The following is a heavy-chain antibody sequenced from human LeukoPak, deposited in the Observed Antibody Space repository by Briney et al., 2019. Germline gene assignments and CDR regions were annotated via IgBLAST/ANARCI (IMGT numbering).Heavy chain of an antibody. V-gene: IGHV1-69*13. CDR1: GGTFSSYA. J-gene: IGHJ4*02. CDR2: IIPIFGTA. Sequence: SVKVSCKASGGTFSSYAINWVRQAPGQGLEWMGGIIPIFGTANYAQKFQGRVTITADESTSTAYMELSSLRSEDTAVYYCARGLVPYYYDSSGYYGFDYWGQGTLVTVSS. D-gene: IGHD3-22*01. CDR3: ARGLVPYYYDSSGYYGFDY.